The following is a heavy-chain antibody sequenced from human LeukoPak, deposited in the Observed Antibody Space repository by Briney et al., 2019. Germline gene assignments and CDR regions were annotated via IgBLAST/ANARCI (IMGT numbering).Heavy chain of an antibody. V-gene: IGHV3-30*04. Sequence: GGSLGLSCAASGFTFSSYAMHWVRQAPGKGLEWVAVISYDGSNKYYADSVKGRFTISRDNSKNTLYLQMNSLRAEDTAVYYCETKGAVVTDGAFDIWGQGTMVTVSS. J-gene: IGHJ3*02. CDR3: ETKGAVVTDGAFDI. D-gene: IGHD4-23*01. CDR1: GFTFSSYA. CDR2: ISYDGSNK.